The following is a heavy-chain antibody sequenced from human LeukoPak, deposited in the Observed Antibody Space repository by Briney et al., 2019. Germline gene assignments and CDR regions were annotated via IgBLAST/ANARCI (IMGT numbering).Heavy chain of an antibody. CDR2: IIPFFGRA. D-gene: IGHD3-16*02. Sequence: GSSVKVSCKASGGTFSSYGISWVRQAPGQGLEWMGGIIPFFGRADYAQKFQGRVTITADKSTSTAYMDLTSLKSEDTAVYYCARDNNDYVWGSYRNGFDPWGQGTLVTVSS. J-gene: IGHJ5*02. CDR1: GGTFSSYG. V-gene: IGHV1-69*06. CDR3: ARDNNDYVWGSYRNGFDP.